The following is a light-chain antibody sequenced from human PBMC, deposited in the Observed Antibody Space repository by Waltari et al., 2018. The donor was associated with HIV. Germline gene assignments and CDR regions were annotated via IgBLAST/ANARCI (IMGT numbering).Light chain of an antibody. CDR2: GDN. V-gene: IGLV1-40*01. CDR1: SSNIGAGSA. Sequence: QSVLTQPPSLSGAPGQRLPISCTGSSSNIGAGSAVHWYQQIAGAAPKLLIYGDNNRPSGVPDRFSGSKSGTSASLAITGLQAEDAADYYCQSYDSSLVFGGGTKLTV. J-gene: IGLJ2*01. CDR3: QSYDSSLV.